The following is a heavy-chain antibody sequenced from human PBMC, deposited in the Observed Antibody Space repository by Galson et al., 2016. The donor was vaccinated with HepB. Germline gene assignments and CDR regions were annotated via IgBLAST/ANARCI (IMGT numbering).Heavy chain of an antibody. CDR1: GFAFGNYA. J-gene: IGHJ2*01. V-gene: IGHV3-23*01. CDR2: ISGRGGST. CDR3: AKGGVSSADDDHWYFDF. Sequence: SLRLSCAASGFAFGNYAMYWVRQAPGQGLEWVSGISGRGGSTYYADSVQGRFSISRDNSKNTFFLHMNILRAEDTAIYFCAKGGVSSADDDHWYFDFWGRGTPVSVSS. D-gene: IGHD1-1*01.